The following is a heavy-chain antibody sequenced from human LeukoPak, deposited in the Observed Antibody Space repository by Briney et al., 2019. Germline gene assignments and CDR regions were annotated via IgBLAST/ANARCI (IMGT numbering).Heavy chain of an antibody. J-gene: IGHJ4*02. CDR2: ISFSGST. V-gene: IGHV4-59*08. CDR3: ARHPGIRYSGSYVDY. D-gene: IGHD1-26*01. CDR1: GGSLSSYY. Sequence: SETLCLSCTVSGGSLSSYYWSWVRQPPGKGLEWVGHISFSGSTTYNPALKSRVTISVDTSKNQFSLKLSSVTAADTAVYYCARHPGIRYSGSYVDYWGQGTLVTVSS.